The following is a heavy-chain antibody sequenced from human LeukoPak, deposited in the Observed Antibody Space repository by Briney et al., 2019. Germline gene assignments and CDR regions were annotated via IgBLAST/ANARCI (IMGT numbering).Heavy chain of an antibody. CDR2: ISYDGSNK. CDR1: GFTFSSYG. Sequence: GGSLRFSCAASGFTFSSYGMHWVRQAPGKGLEWVAVISYDGSNKYYADSVKGRFTISRDNAKNSLFLQMNSLRAEDTAVYFCARGVDNYGFIFDYWGQGTLVTVSS. D-gene: IGHD5-18*01. J-gene: IGHJ4*02. CDR3: ARGVDNYGFIFDY. V-gene: IGHV3-30*03.